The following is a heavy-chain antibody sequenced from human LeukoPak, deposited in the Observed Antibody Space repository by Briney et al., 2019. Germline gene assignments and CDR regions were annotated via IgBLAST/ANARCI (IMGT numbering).Heavy chain of an antibody. Sequence: SETLSLTCTVSGGSISSSSYYWGWIRQPPGKGLEWIGSIYYSGSTYYNPSLKSRVTISVDTSKNQFSLKLSSVTAADTAVYYCARRLRPGSYYFDYWGQGTLVTVSS. V-gene: IGHV4-39*01. D-gene: IGHD4-17*01. CDR2: IYYSGST. CDR1: GGSISSSSYY. J-gene: IGHJ4*02. CDR3: ARRLRPGSYYFDY.